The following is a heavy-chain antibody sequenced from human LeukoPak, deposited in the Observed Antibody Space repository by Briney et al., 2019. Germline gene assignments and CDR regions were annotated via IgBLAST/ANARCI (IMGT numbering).Heavy chain of an antibody. Sequence: GGSLRLSCAPSGFTFSNYGMHWVRQAPGKGLEWVAFISYDGSNKFYADSVKGRFTISRDNSENTLFLQMNSLRPEDTAVYYCARAKWLRLLLLLDYWGQGTLVTVSS. V-gene: IGHV3-30*03. CDR1: GFTFSNYG. J-gene: IGHJ4*02. CDR3: ARAKWLRLLLLLDY. D-gene: IGHD5-12*01. CDR2: ISYDGSNK.